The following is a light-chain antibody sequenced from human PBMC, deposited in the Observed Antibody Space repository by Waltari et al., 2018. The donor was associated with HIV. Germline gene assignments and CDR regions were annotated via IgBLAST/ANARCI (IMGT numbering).Light chain of an antibody. CDR3: CSYAGSYSYV. CDR1: SSDVGGYKY. Sequence: QSALTQPRSVPGSPGQSVTISCTGSSSDVGGYKYASWYEQHPGKAPKLMIYDVSKRPSGVPDRFSGSKSGNTASLTISGLQAEDEADYYCCSYAGSYSYVFGTGTKVTVL. V-gene: IGLV2-11*01. CDR2: DVS. J-gene: IGLJ1*01.